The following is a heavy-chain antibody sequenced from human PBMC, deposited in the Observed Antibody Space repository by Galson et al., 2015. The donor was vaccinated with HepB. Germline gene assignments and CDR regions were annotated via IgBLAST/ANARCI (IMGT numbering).Heavy chain of an antibody. CDR2: VSADGART. D-gene: IGHD3-22*01. Sequence: SLRLSCAASKFILANYAMTWVRQAPGKCLEWVSVVSADGARTHYADSVRGRFTISRDNSKNTLYLQMSSLRLEDTAVYFCARGPRYYYDSSGPGYFDYWGQGTLVTVSS. J-gene: IGHJ4*02. CDR1: KFILANYA. CDR3: ARGPRYYYDSSGPGYFDY. V-gene: IGHV3-23*01.